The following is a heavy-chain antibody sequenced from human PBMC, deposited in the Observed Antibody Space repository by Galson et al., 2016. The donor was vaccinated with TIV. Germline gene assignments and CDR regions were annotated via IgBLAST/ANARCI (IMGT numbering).Heavy chain of an antibody. D-gene: IGHD5-18*01. J-gene: IGHJ4*02. CDR3: AKDRQWIPSSLDY. CDR2: IGGTGGST. CDR1: GFTFSSYA. V-gene: IGHV3-23*01. Sequence: SLRLSCAVSGFTFSSYAMNWVRQAPGKGLEWVSSIGGTGGSTYYADSVKGRFTISRDSYKDTVYLQMNSLRAEDTATYFCAKDRQWIPSSLDYWGQGILVTVSS.